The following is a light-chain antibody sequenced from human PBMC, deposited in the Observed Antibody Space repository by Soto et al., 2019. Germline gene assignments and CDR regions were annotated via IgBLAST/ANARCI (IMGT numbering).Light chain of an antibody. J-gene: IGKJ1*01. CDR3: QHSYSNRT. CDR1: QDIGAY. Sequence: DIQMTQSPSSLSASIGDRVTISCRASQDIGAYVNWYQHKQGKAPRVLMYAASNLKSGVPPRFSGSGVGRDFTLTTSDLQPEDFATYYCQHSYSNRTFGQGTQVDIK. V-gene: IGKV1-39*01. CDR2: AAS.